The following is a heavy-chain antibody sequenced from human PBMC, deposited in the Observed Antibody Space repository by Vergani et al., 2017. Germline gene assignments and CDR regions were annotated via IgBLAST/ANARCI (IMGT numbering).Heavy chain of an antibody. V-gene: IGHV3-7*03. CDR2: IKQDGSEK. D-gene: IGHD3-9*01. J-gene: IGHJ4*02. CDR3: ARQYDILTNPFDY. CDR1: GFTFSSYW. Sequence: EVQLVESGGGLVQPGGSLRLSCAASGFTFSSYWMSWVRQAPGKGLEWVANIKQDGSEKYYVDSVKGRFTISADKSISTAYLQWSSLKASDTAMYYCARQYDILTNPFDYWGQGTLVTVSS.